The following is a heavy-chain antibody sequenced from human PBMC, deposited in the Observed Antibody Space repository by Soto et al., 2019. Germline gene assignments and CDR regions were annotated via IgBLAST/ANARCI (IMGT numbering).Heavy chain of an antibody. V-gene: IGHV3-7*01. CDR1: GFTFSSYW. CDR3: AVHPPARDY. CDR2: IKQDGSEK. Sequence: EVQLVESGGGLVQPGGSLRLSCAASGFTFSSYWMTWVRQAPGKGLEWVANIKQDGSEKYYVDSVKGRFSISRDNAKNSLYLQMNSLRAEDTAVYYCAVHPPARDYWCQGTLVTVSS. J-gene: IGHJ4*02. D-gene: IGHD2-2*01.